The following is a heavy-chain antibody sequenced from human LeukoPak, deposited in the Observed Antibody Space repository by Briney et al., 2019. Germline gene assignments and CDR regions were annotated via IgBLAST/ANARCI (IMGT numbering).Heavy chain of an antibody. Sequence: PGGSLRLSCAASGFTFSSYAMTWVRQAPGRGLEWVSASTGSGGTTYYADSVKGRFTISRDNSKNTLYLQMNSLRAEDTAVYYCARPTMIVVGRGRDAFDIWGQGTMVTVSS. CDR3: ARPTMIVVGRGRDAFDI. D-gene: IGHD3-22*01. J-gene: IGHJ3*02. V-gene: IGHV3-23*01. CDR1: GFTFSSYA. CDR2: STGSGGTT.